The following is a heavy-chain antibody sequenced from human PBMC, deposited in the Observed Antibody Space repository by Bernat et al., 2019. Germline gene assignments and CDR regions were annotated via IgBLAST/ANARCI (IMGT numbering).Heavy chain of an antibody. V-gene: IGHV4-59*08. Sequence: QVQLQESGPGLVKPSETLSLTCTVSGGSISSYYWSWIRQPPGKGLEWIGYIYYSGSTNYNPSLKSRVTISVDTSKNQFSLKLSSVTAADTAVYYCAGGAAAGYKNKYYFDYWGQGTLVTVSS. J-gene: IGHJ4*02. CDR3: AGGAAAGYKNKYYFDY. CDR2: IYYSGST. CDR1: GGSISSYY. D-gene: IGHD6-13*01.